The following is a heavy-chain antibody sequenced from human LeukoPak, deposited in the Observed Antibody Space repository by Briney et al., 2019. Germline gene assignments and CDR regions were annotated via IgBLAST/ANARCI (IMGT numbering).Heavy chain of an antibody. CDR1: GITFSHHG. Sequence: GRSLRLSCAASGITFSHHGMGWVRQAPGKGLEWVAGIQYDGSIKFYLDSVKGRFTISRDNSKNTLDLQMNSLRFEDTAVYFCVQGGQYTRAYSDAFGLWGQGTMVTVSS. J-gene: IGHJ3*01. CDR2: IQYDGSIK. D-gene: IGHD2-21*01. V-gene: IGHV3-30*03. CDR3: VQGGQYTRAYSDAFGL.